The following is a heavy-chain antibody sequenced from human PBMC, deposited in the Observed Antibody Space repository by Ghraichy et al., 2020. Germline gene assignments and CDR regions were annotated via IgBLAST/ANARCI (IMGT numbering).Heavy chain of an antibody. Sequence: GGPLRLSCAASGFTFSNYAMHWVRQAPGKGLEWVAAMWFDGSNQYYADSGKGRFTISRDISKNTLFMQMNNLRADDMAVYYCARAAPYDWFFDLWGRGTLVTVSS. CDR1: GFTFSNYA. J-gene: IGHJ2*01. CDR2: MWFDGSNQ. CDR3: ARAAPYDWFFDL. V-gene: IGHV3-33*01.